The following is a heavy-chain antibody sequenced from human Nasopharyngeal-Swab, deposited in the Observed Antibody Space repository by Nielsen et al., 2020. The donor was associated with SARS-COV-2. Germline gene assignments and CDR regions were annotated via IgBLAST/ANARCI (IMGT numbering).Heavy chain of an antibody. CDR2: ISSSSSYI. CDR1: GFSFSSYS. Sequence: GESLKISCAGSGFSFSSYSMNWVRQAPGKGLEWVSSISSSSSYIYYADSVKGRFTISRDNAKNSLYLQMNSLRAGDTAVYYCARVPRVSLGGVIVNFFDYWGQGTLVTVSS. J-gene: IGHJ4*02. V-gene: IGHV3-21*01. CDR3: ARVPRVSLGGVIVNFFDY. D-gene: IGHD3-16*02.